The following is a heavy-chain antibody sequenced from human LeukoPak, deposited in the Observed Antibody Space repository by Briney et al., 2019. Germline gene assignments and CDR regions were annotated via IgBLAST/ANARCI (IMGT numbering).Heavy chain of an antibody. J-gene: IGHJ3*02. CDR2: IGGSGGST. Sequence: GGSLRLSCAASGFTFYTYAMSWVRQAPGKGLEWVSAIGGSGGSTFYADSVMGRFTISRDNSENTLYLQMNSLRAEDTAVYYCARATYYYDSSGYYTDAFDIWGQGTMVTVSS. V-gene: IGHV3-23*01. CDR3: ARATYYYDSSGYYTDAFDI. D-gene: IGHD3-22*01. CDR1: GFTFYTYA.